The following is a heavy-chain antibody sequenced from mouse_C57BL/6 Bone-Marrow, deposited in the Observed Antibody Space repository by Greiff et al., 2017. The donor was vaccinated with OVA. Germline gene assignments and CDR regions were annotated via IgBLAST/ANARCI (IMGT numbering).Heavy chain of an antibody. CDR1: GFTFSDYG. CDR2: ISNLAYSI. J-gene: IGHJ3*01. Sequence: EVMLVESGAGLVQPGGSLKLSCAASGFTFSDYGMAWVRQAPRKGPEWVAFISNLAYSIYYADTVTGRFTISRDNAKNTLYLEMSSLRYEDTAMYYCARGYYWGQGTLVTVSA. CDR3: ARGYY. V-gene: IGHV5-15*04.